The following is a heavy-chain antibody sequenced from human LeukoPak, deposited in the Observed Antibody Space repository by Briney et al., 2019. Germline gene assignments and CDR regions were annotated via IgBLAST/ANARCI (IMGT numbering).Heavy chain of an antibody. CDR1: GGSFSGYY. D-gene: IGHD4-17*01. CDR3: AGYGDYDAPSVDY. J-gene: IGHJ4*02. Sequence: PSETLSLTCAVYGGSFSGYYWSWIRQPPGKGLEWIGEINHSGSTNYNPSLKSRVPISVDTSKNQFSLKLSSVTAADTAVYYCAGYGDYDAPSVDYWGQGTLVTVSS. CDR2: INHSGST. V-gene: IGHV4-34*01.